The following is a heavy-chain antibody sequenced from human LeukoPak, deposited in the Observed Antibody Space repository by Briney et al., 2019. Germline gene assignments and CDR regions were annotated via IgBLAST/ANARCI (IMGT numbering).Heavy chain of an antibody. CDR2: ITSSGTTI. CDR1: GFTFSVYE. Sequence: GGSLRLSCTASGFTFSVYEMNWVRQAPGKGLEWVSYITSSGTTIYYADSVKGRFTISRDNAKNSLYLQMNSLRAEDTAVYYCARDHWASRPFDLWGRGTLVTVSS. J-gene: IGHJ2*01. D-gene: IGHD7-27*01. V-gene: IGHV3-48*03. CDR3: ARDHWASRPFDL.